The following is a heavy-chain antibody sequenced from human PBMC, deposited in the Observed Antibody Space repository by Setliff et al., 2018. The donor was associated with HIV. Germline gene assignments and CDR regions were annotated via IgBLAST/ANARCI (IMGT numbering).Heavy chain of an antibody. V-gene: IGHV1-69*05. Sequence: SVKVSCKASGGTFSTHVISWVRQAPGQGLEWIGGIIPMFSTVNYAKKYQGRVTITTDESTTTAYMELTSLRSEDTAVYYCATDGHCSGGSCFLTMDYWGLGTLVTVSS. J-gene: IGHJ4*02. CDR3: ATDGHCSGGSCFLTMDY. CDR2: IIPMFSTV. D-gene: IGHD2-15*01. CDR1: GGTFSTHV.